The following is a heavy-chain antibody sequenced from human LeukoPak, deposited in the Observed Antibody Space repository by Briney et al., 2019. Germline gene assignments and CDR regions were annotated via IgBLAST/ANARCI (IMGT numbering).Heavy chain of an antibody. Sequence: PSETLSLTCAVSGGSISSSNWWSWVRQPPGKGLEWIGEIYHSGSTNYNPSLKSRVTISVDKSKNQFSLKLSSVTAADTAVYYCASLPRYNWNDPLDYWGQGTLVTVSS. J-gene: IGHJ4*02. V-gene: IGHV4-4*02. CDR1: GGSISSSNW. CDR3: ASLPRYNWNDPLDY. CDR2: IYHSGST. D-gene: IGHD1-1*01.